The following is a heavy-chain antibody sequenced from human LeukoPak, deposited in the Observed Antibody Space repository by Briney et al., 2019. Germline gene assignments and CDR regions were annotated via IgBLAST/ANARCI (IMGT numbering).Heavy chain of an antibody. CDR3: ARGLQGYYDSLTGYNRGRYYFDY. J-gene: IGHJ4*02. D-gene: IGHD3-9*01. CDR1: GGSVNSSSYY. Sequence: PSETLSLTCTVSGGSVNSSSYYWSWIRQPPGKGLEWIGYIYYSGSTNYNPSLKGRVSISIDTSKNQFSLKLSSVTAADTAVYYCARGLQGYYDSLTGYNRGRYYFDYWGQGTLVTVSS. CDR2: IYYSGST. V-gene: IGHV4-61*01.